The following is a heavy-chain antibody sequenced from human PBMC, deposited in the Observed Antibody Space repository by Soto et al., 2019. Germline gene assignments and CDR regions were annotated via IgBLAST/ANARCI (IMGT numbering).Heavy chain of an antibody. CDR2: ISYDGSNK. V-gene: IGHV3-30*18. D-gene: IGHD4-4*01. Sequence: QVQLVESGGGVVQPGRSLRLSCAASGFTFSSYGMHWVRQAPGEGLEWVAVISYDGSNKYYADSVKGRFTISRDNSKNTLYLQMNSLRAEDTAVYYCAKDRRYSNPGIFDYWGQGTLVTVSS. J-gene: IGHJ4*02. CDR3: AKDRRYSNPGIFDY. CDR1: GFTFSSYG.